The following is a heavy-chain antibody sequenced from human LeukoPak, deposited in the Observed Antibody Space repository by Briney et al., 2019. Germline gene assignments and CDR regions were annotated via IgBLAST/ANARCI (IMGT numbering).Heavy chain of an antibody. CDR1: GFTFSRYS. CDR2: IGNSGTTI. Sequence: AGGSLRLSCTASGFTFSRYSMNWIRQAPGKGLEWLSFIGNSGTTIYYADSVKGRFTISRDNAKNSLYLQMNSLRAEDTAVYYCAKDRRAYSSGAPFDYWGQGTLVTVSS. CDR3: AKDRRAYSSGAPFDY. D-gene: IGHD6-19*01. J-gene: IGHJ4*02. V-gene: IGHV3-48*04.